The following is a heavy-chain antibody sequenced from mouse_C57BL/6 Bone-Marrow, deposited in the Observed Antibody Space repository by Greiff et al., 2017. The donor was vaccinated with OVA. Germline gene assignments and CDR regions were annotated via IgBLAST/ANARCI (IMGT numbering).Heavy chain of an antibody. CDR1: GYTFTSYW. V-gene: IGHV1-50*01. CDR2: IDPSDSYT. CDR3: ARPHSFDV. Sequence: QVHVKQSGAELVKPGASVKLSCKASGYTFTSYWMQWVKQRPGQGLEWIGEIDPSDSYTNYNQKFKGKATLTVDTSSSTAYMQLSSLTSEDSAVYYCARPHSFDVWGTGTTVTVSS. J-gene: IGHJ1*03.